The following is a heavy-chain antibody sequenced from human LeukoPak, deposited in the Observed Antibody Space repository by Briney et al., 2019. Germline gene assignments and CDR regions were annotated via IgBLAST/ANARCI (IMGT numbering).Heavy chain of an antibody. D-gene: IGHD3-22*01. CDR1: GGSISSSSYY. V-gene: IGHV4-39*07. J-gene: IGHJ4*02. CDR2: IYYSGST. CDR3: ASRADYYDSRGSTGIDY. Sequence: SETLSLTCTVSGGSISSSSYYWGWIRQPPGKGLEWIGSIYYSGSTYYNPSLKSRVTISVDTSKNQFSLKLSSVTAADTAVYYCASRADYYDSRGSTGIDYWGQGTLVTVSS.